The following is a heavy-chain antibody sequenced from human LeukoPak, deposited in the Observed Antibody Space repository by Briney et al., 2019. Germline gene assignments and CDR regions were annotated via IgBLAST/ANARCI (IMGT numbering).Heavy chain of an antibody. J-gene: IGHJ4*02. Sequence: GGSLRLSCAASGFTFSSYAMSWVRQAPGKGLEWVSAISGSGGSPYYADSVKGRFTISRDNSKNTLYLQMTSLRAEDTAVYYFAKDPSGSYCFDYWGQGTLVTVSS. CDR3: AKDPSGSYCFDY. CDR1: GFTFSSYA. D-gene: IGHD1-26*01. CDR2: ISGSGGSP. V-gene: IGHV3-23*01.